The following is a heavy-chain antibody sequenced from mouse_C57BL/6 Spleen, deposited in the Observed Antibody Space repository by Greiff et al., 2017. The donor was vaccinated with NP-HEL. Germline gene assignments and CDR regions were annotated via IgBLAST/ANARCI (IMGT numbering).Heavy chain of an antibody. J-gene: IGHJ4*01. CDR3: ARSGRRDAMDY. CDR1: GYTFTSYW. V-gene: IGHV1-50*01. CDR2: IDPSDGYT. Sequence: VKLQQPGAELVKPGASVKLSCKASGYTFTSYWMQWVKQRPGQGLEWIGEIDPSDGYTNYNQKFKGKATLTVDTSSNTAYMQLSSLTSEDSAVYYCARSGRRDAMDYWGQGTSVTVSS.